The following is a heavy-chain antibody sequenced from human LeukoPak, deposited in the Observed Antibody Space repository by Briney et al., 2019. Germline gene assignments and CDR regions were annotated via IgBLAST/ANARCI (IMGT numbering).Heavy chain of an antibody. V-gene: IGHV3-74*01. D-gene: IGHD4-17*01. CDR1: GFTFSSYG. Sequence: GGSLRLSCAASGFTFSSYGMHWVRQAPGKGLVWVSRINTDGSSTSYADSVKGRFTISRDNAKNTLYLQMNSLRAEDTAVYYCARGFRTIYGEAPWGQGTLVTVSS. CDR2: INTDGSST. J-gene: IGHJ5*02. CDR3: ARGFRTIYGEAP.